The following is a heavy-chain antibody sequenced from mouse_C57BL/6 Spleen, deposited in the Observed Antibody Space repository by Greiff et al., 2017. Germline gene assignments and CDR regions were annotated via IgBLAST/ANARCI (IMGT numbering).Heavy chain of an antibody. D-gene: IGHD1-1*01. J-gene: IGHJ1*03. CDR2: INPSNGGT. CDR3: ARRGYYGSSYTWYFDF. V-gene: IGHV1-53*01. Sequence: VQLQQPGTELVKPGASVKLSCKASGYTFTSYWMHWVKQRPGQGLEWIGNINPSNGGTNYNEQFKSKATLTVDKSSSTAYMQLSSLTSEDSAVYYCARRGYYGSSYTWYFDFWGTGTTVTVSS. CDR1: GYTFTSYW.